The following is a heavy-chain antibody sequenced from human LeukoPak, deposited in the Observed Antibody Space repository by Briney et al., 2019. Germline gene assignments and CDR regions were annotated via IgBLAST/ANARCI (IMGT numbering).Heavy chain of an antibody. V-gene: IGHV3-21*01. CDR1: GFTFSSYS. Sequence: GGSLRLSCAASGFTFSSYSMNWVRQAPGEGLEWVSSISSSSSYIYYADSVKGRFTISRDNAKNSLYLQMNSLRAEDTAVYYCARWAITMVRDPPRSYGMDVWGKGTTVTVSS. J-gene: IGHJ6*04. D-gene: IGHD3-10*01. CDR3: ARWAITMVRDPPRSYGMDV. CDR2: ISSSSSYI.